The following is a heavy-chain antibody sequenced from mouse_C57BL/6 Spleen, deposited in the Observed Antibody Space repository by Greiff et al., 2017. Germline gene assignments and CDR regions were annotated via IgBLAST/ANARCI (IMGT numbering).Heavy chain of an antibody. Sequence: VQLQQPGAELVKPGASVKLSCKASGYTFTSYWMHWVKQRPGQGLEWIGMIHPNSGSTNYNEKFKSKATLTVDKSSSTAYMQLSSLTSEDSAVYYCAREKDSNPYYYAMDYWGQGTSVTVSS. CDR2: IHPNSGST. J-gene: IGHJ4*01. CDR1: GYTFTSYW. V-gene: IGHV1-64*01. CDR3: AREKDSNPYYYAMDY. D-gene: IGHD2-5*01.